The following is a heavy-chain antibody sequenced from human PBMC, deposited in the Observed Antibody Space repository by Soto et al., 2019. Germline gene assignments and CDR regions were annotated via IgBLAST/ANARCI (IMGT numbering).Heavy chain of an antibody. J-gene: IGHJ3*02. CDR3: ARGSYDFWSGYYPSGAFDI. CDR1: GYTFTIYG. CDR2: MSANNGNT. Sequence: GASVKVSCKDSGYTFTIYGISWVRQAPGQGLEWMGWMSANNGNTGYAQKLQGRVTMTRNTSISTAYMELSSLRSEDTAVYYCARGSYDFWSGYYPSGAFDIWGQGTMVTVSS. V-gene: IGHV1-8*02. D-gene: IGHD3-3*01.